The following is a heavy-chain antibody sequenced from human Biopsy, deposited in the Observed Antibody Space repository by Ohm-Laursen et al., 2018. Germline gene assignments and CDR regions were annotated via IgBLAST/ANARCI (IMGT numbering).Heavy chain of an antibody. V-gene: IGHV1-69*06. CDR2: IIPYSLRT. D-gene: IGHD2-21*01. J-gene: IGHJ4*02. CDR1: GDTFNRYG. CDR3: ASGQGDPLGVRIITWSFNF. Sequence: VASVKVSCKASGDTFNRYGLTWVRQAPGQGLEWMGGIIPYSLRTYIPQKLQGRVTITADKSTNTGYMQLTSLRSDDTAVYYCASGQGDPLGVRIITWSFNFWGQGTLVTVSS.